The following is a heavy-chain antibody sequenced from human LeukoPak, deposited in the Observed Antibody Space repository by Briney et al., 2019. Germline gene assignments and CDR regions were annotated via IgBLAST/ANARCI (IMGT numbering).Heavy chain of an antibody. D-gene: IGHD1-1*01. CDR3: ARVTDWNDFDY. CDR1: GYSISSGYY. J-gene: IGHJ4*02. CDR2: IYHSGST. V-gene: IGHV4-38-2*02. Sequence: EPSETLSLTCIVSGYSISSGYYWGWIRQPPGKGLEWLGSIYHSGSTHYNPSLKSRLTMSVDTSKNQLSLRLSSVTAADTAVYYCARVTDWNDFDYWGQGTLVTVSS.